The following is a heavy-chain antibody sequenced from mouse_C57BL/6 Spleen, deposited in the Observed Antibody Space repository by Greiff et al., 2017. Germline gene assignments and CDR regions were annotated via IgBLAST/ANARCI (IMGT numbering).Heavy chain of an antibody. D-gene: IGHD2-2*01. CDR2: IYPGDGDT. Sequence: QVQLQQSGPELVKPGASVKMSCKASGYAFSSSWMNWVKQRPGKGLEWIGQIYPGDGDTNYNGKFKGKATLTVDKSSSTAYMHLSSLTSEDSAVYFCARWFRGHYAMDYWGQGTSVTVSS. CDR1: GYAFSSSW. J-gene: IGHJ4*01. CDR3: ARWFRGHYAMDY. V-gene: IGHV1-82*01.